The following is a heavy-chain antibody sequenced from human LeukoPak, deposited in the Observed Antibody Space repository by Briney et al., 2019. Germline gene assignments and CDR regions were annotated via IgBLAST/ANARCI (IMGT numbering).Heavy chain of an antibody. V-gene: IGHV3-30*18. CDR1: RFTFSSYG. J-gene: IGHJ4*02. CDR3: AKDLDVVSSSSWYFDY. CDR2: ISYDGSNK. D-gene: IGHD6-13*01. Sequence: GGSPRLSCAASRFTFSSYGMHWVRQAPGKGLEWVAVISYDGSNKYYADSVKGRFAISRDNSKNTLYLQMNSLRAEDTAVYYCAKDLDVVSSSSWYFDYWGQGTLVTVSS.